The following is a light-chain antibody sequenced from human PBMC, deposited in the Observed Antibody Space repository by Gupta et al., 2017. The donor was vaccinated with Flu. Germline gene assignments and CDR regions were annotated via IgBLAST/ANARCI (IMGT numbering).Light chain of an antibody. CDR2: EVA. CDR1: SSDIGGFNY. J-gene: IGLJ1*01. V-gene: IGLV2-14*01. CDR3: SSYTNTSSLGV. Sequence: HSPLSQPASVSGSPGQSSTISCTGSSSDIGGFNYVSWYQQHPGKAPKLVISEVANPPSGVSGRFSGSESGNTASLTISGRQAEDEAEYHCSSYTNTSSLGVFGAGTKVTV.